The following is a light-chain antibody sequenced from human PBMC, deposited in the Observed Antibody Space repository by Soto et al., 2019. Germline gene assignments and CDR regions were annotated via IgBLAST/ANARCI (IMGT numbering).Light chain of an antibody. J-gene: IGKJ4*01. CDR1: QDISNY. CDR2: GAY. CDR3: QQHHNLPPT. Sequence: DIQMTQSPSSLSASVGDRVTITCQASQDISNYLSWYQQTSGKAPKLLIYGAYNLETGVPSRFTGSGSGTDFTFTISSLQPEDIATYYCQQHHNLPPTLGGGTKVEIK. V-gene: IGKV1-33*01.